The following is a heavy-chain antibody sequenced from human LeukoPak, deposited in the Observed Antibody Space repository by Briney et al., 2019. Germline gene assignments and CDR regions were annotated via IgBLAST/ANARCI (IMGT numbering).Heavy chain of an antibody. CDR3: ARDVVVTSSPDAFDI. CDR1: VDSVTIGGYF. D-gene: IGHD2-21*02. V-gene: IGHV4-31*03. CDR2: ISNSGTT. Sequence: SHTLSLPCTVSVDSVTIGGYFCPSIRQHPGKVLEWIGYISNSGTTSYNPSLKSRVSISVDTSNNQFSLRLSSVTAADTAVYYCARDVVVTSSPDAFDIWGQGTMVTVSS. J-gene: IGHJ3*02.